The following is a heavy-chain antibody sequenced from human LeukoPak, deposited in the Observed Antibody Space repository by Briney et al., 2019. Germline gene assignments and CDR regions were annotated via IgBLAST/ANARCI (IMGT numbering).Heavy chain of an antibody. CDR2: IWNDGSHK. J-gene: IGHJ4*02. Sequence: GGSLRLSCAASGFTHCSFGVHWVRQAPGKGPEWVAVIWNDGSHKYYSDSVKGRFTISRDNSKNTVYLQMNSLRAEDTAVYYCAKVSNEFGDSYLDYWGQGTLVTVSS. CDR3: AKVSNEFGDSYLDY. V-gene: IGHV3-33*06. D-gene: IGHD3-10*01. CDR1: GFTHCSFG.